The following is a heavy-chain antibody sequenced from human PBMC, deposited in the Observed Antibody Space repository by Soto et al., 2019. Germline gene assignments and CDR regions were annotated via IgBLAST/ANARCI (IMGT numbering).Heavy chain of an antibody. D-gene: IGHD4-17*01. CDR3: PTYESYGDLDY. J-gene: IGHJ4*02. CDR2: MHPSGGT. Sequence: QVQLQESGPGLVQPSETLSLTCIGSGDSITNYFWTWIRQSPGKALEWIGHMHPSGGTYSNPSLKSRITLSLDMSKNPSPLKLTGVTAADTAVYYCPTYESYGDLDYWGQGTLVTVSS. V-gene: IGHV4-4*08. CDR1: GDSITNYF.